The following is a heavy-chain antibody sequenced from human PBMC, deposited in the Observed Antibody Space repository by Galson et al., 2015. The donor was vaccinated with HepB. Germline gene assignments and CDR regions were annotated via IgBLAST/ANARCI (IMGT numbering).Heavy chain of an antibody. CDR1: AYSFSSYW. Sequence: QSGAEVKKPGESLKISCQGSAYSFSSYWIGWVRQMPGKGLEWMGIIYPGDSDTRYSPSFQGQVTISADKSISTAYLQWSSLKASDTAIYYCARHRQEGQQWHAFDYWGQGTLVTVSS. D-gene: IGHD6-19*01. CDR3: ARHRQEGQQWHAFDY. V-gene: IGHV5-51*01. J-gene: IGHJ4*02. CDR2: IYPGDSDT.